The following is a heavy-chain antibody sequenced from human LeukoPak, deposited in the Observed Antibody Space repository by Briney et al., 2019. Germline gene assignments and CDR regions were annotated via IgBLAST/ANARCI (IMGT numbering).Heavy chain of an antibody. J-gene: IGHJ4*02. V-gene: IGHV4-34*01. CDR1: GGSFSGYC. CDR3: ARVGGKPGIPGIAAAGALYYFDY. D-gene: IGHD6-13*01. Sequence: SETLSLTCAVYGGSFSGYCWSWIRQPPGKGLEWIGEINHSGSTNYNPSLKSRVTISVDTSKNQFSLKLSSVTAADTAVYYCARVGGKPGIPGIAAAGALYYFDYWGQGTLVTVSS. CDR2: INHSGST.